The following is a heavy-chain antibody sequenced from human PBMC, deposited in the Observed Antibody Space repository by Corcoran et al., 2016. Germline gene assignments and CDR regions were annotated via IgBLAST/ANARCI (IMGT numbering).Heavy chain of an antibody. D-gene: IGHD3-3*01. CDR1: GGTFSSYA. CDR3: ARGDITIFGVIYYYYGMDV. Sequence: QVQLVQSGAEVKKPGSSVKVSCKASGGTFSSYAISWVRQAPGQGLEWMGGIIPIFGTANYAQKFQGRVTITADESTSTAYMELSSLRSGDTAVYYCARGDITIFGVIYYYYGMDVWGQGTTVTVSS. J-gene: IGHJ6*02. CDR2: IIPIFGTA. V-gene: IGHV1-69*01.